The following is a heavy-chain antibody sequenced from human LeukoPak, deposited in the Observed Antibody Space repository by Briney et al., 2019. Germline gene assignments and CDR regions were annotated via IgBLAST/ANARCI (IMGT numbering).Heavy chain of an antibody. CDR2: ISYDGSNK. Sequence: GGSLRLSCAASGFTFSSYGMHWVRQAPGKGLEWVAVISYDGSNKYYADSVKGRFTISRDNSKNTLYLQMNSLRAEDTAVYYCAREGSIVARTDYWGQGALVIVSS. CDR3: AREGSIVARTDY. CDR1: GFTFSSYG. V-gene: IGHV3-30*03. D-gene: IGHD2-15*01. J-gene: IGHJ4*02.